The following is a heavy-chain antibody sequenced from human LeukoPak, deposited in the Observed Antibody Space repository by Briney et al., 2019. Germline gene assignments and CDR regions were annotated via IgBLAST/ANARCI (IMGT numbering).Heavy chain of an antibody. D-gene: IGHD2-15*01. CDR2: IYYSGST. V-gene: IGHV4-59*11. Sequence: SETLSLTCTVSGGSISSHYWSWIRQPPGKGLEWIGYIYYSGSTNYNPSLKSRVTISVDTSKNQFSLKLSSVTAADTAVYYCARSSGYSERGYFDYWGPGTLVSVSS. CDR3: ARSSGYSERGYFDY. CDR1: GGSISSHY. J-gene: IGHJ4*02.